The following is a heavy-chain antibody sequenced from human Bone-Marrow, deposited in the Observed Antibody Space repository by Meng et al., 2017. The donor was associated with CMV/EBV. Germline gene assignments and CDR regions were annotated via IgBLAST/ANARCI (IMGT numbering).Heavy chain of an antibody. J-gene: IGHJ4*02. CDR1: GFTFDDYA. CDR2: ISWSSGSI. Sequence: GGSLRLSCAASGFTFDDYAMHWVRQAPGKGLEWVSGISWSSGSIGYADSVKGRFTISRDNAKNPLYLQMNSLTAEDTALYYCARDRLGQNFDYWGQGTRVTVSS. V-gene: IGHV3-9*01. D-gene: IGHD3-16*01. CDR3: ARDRLGQNFDY.